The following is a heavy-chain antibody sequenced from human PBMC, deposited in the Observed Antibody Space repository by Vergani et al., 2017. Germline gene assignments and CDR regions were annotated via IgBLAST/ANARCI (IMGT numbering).Heavy chain of an antibody. V-gene: IGHV4-30-2*01. D-gene: IGHD3-22*01. CDR3: ARGYYYDSSGYFPFDY. J-gene: IGHJ4*02. Sequence: QLQLQESGSGLVKPSQTLSLTCAVSGGSISSGGYSWSWIRQPPGKGLEWIGYIYHSGSTYYNPSLKSRVTISVDRSKNQFSLRLSSVTAADTAVYYCARGYYYDSSGYFPFDYWGQGTLVTVSS. CDR1: GGSISSGGYS. CDR2: IYHSGST.